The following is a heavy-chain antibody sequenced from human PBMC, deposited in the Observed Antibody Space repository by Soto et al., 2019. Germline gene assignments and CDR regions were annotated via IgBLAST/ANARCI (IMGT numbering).Heavy chain of an antibody. CDR2: IKQDGSEK. V-gene: IGHV3-7*01. D-gene: IGHD6-13*01. J-gene: IGHJ6*02. CDR3: ARVIAAAGTTYYYYYYGMDV. Sequence: PGGSLRLSCAASGFTFSSYWMSWVRQAPGKGLEWVANIKQDGSEKYYVDSVKGRFTISRDNAKNSLYLQMNSLRAEDTAVYYCARVIAAAGTTYYYYYYGMDVWGQGTTVTVSS. CDR1: GFTFSSYW.